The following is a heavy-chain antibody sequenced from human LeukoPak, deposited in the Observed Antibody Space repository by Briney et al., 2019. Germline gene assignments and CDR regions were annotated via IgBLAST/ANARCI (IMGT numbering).Heavy chain of an antibody. CDR3: ARDPDSSYEWGPFDP. D-gene: IGHD1-26*01. CDR1: GDSVSSNSAS. J-gene: IGHJ5*02. CDR2: TFYRSKWNT. Sequence: SQTLSLTCAISGDSVSSNSASWNWIRQSPSRGLEWLGRTFYRSKWNTDYAVSVKGRITINPDTSKNQFSLYLNSVTPEDTAVYYCARDPDSSYEWGPFDPWGQGTLVTVSS. V-gene: IGHV6-1*01.